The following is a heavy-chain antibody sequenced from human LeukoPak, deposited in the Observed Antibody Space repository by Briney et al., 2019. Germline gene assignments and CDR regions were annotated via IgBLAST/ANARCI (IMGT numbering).Heavy chain of an antibody. V-gene: IGHV3-53*05. J-gene: IGHJ6*03. Sequence: GGSLRLSCAASGFTVSSNYMSWVRQAPGKGLEWVSVIYSGGSTYYADSVKGRFTISRDNSKNTLYLQMNSLRAEDTAVYYCAKAQTLYCSSTSCPTYYYYYMDVWGKGTTVTVSS. CDR2: IYSGGST. D-gene: IGHD2-2*01. CDR1: GFTVSSNY. CDR3: AKAQTLYCSSTSCPTYYYYYMDV.